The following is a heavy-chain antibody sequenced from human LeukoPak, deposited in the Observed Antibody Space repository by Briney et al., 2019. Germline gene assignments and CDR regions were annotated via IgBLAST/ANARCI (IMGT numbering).Heavy chain of an antibody. V-gene: IGHV3-48*03. CDR1: GFTFSSYE. CDR3: ARDRVVRGVISWFDP. CDR2: ISSSGRII. J-gene: IGHJ5*02. Sequence: GGSLRLSCAASGFTFSSYEMNWVRQAPGKGLEWVSYISSSGRIIYFADSVKGRFTISRDNAKNSLYLQMNSLRAEDTALYYCARDRVVRGVISWFDPWGQGTLVTVSS. D-gene: IGHD3-10*01.